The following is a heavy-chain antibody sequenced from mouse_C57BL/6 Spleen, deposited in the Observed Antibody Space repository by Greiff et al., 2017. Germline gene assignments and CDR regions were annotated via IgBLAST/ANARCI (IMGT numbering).Heavy chain of an antibody. CDR1: GYTFTSYW. Sequence: VQLQQSGTVLARPGASVKMSCKTSGYTFTSYWMHWVKQRPGQGLEWIGAIYPGNSDTSYNQKFKGKAKLTAVTSASTAYMELSSLTNEDSAVYYCTPDYYGSYYYSMDYWGQGTSVTVSS. CDR3: TPDYYGSYYYSMDY. J-gene: IGHJ4*01. D-gene: IGHD1-1*01. V-gene: IGHV1-5*01. CDR2: IYPGNSDT.